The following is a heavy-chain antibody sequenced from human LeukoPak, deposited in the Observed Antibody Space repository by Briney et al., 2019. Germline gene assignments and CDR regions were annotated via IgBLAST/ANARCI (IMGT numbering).Heavy chain of an antibody. D-gene: IGHD1-26*01. V-gene: IGHV3-49*03. CDR1: GFTFGDYA. CDR2: IRSKAYGGTT. CDR3: TRDGSLGSFEPNFDY. Sequence: PGGSLRPSCTASGFTFGDYAMSWFRQAPGKGLEWVGFIRSKAYGGTTEYAASVKGRFTISRDDSKSIAYLQMNSLKTEDTAVYYCTRDGSLGSFEPNFDYWGQGTLVTVSS. J-gene: IGHJ4*02.